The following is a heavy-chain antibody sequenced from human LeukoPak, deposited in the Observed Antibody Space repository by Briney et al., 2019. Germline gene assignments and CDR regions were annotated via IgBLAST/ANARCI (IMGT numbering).Heavy chain of an antibody. CDR1: GFTFSSYG. CDR3: ARSLWFGVPWDY. Sequence: GGSLRLSCAASGFTFSSYGMHWVRQAPGKGLEWVAVIWYDGSNKYYADSVKGRFTISRDNSKNTLYLQMNSLRAEDTAVYYCARSLWFGVPWDYWGQGTLATVSS. V-gene: IGHV3-33*01. J-gene: IGHJ4*02. D-gene: IGHD3-10*01. CDR2: IWYDGSNK.